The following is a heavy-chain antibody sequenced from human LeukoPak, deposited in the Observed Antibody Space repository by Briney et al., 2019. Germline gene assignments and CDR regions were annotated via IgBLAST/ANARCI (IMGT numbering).Heavy chain of an antibody. V-gene: IGHV3-21*01. CDR2: ISSSSSYV. D-gene: IGHD3/OR15-3a*01. Sequence: GGSLRLSCAASGFTFSSHSMNWVRQAPGKGLEWDSSISSSSSYVCYATSVKGRFTMSRDNAKNSMYLQMNGLRAEDTAVYFCASWTRPGDYWGQGTLVTVSS. J-gene: IGHJ4*02. CDR1: GFTFSSHS. CDR3: ASWTRPGDY.